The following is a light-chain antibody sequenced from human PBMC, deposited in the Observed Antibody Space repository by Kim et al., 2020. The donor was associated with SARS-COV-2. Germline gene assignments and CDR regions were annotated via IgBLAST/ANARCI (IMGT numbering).Light chain of an antibody. Sequence: RVTISCTGSSSNNGAGYDVHWYQQLPGTAPKLLIYGNSNRPSGVPDRFSGSKSGTSASLAITGLQAGDEADYYCQSYDSSLSAVVFGGGTQLTVL. CDR2: GNS. CDR1: SSNNGAGYD. J-gene: IGLJ2*01. V-gene: IGLV1-40*01. CDR3: QSYDSSLSAVV.